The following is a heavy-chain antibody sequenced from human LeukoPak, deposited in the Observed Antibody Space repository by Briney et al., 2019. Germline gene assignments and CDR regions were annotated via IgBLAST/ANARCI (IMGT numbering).Heavy chain of an antibody. CDR1: GFTFSSYA. J-gene: IGHJ5*02. CDR3: ARVLIGDSSGYYYNWFDP. Sequence: GSLRLSCAASGFTFSSYAMSWIRQPPGKGLEWIGYIYYSGSTNYNPSLKSRVTISVDTSKNQFSLKLSSVTAADTAVYYCARVLIGDSSGYYYNWFDPWGQGTLVTVSS. V-gene: IGHV4-59*01. CDR2: IYYSGST. D-gene: IGHD3-22*01.